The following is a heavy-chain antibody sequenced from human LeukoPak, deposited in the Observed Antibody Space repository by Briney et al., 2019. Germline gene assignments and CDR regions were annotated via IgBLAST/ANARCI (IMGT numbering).Heavy chain of an antibody. CDR3: ASPWWLVVVAATVDY. Sequence: PGGSLRLSCAASGFTFSSYAMSWVRQAPAKGLEWVSAISGSGGSTYYADSVKGRFTISRDNSKNTLYLQMNSLRAEDTAVYYCASPWWLVVVAATVDYWGQGTLVTVSS. CDR2: ISGSGGST. V-gene: IGHV3-23*01. D-gene: IGHD2-15*01. J-gene: IGHJ4*02. CDR1: GFTFSSYA.